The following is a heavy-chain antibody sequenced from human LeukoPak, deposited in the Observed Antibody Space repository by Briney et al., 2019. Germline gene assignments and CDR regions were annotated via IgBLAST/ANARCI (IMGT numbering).Heavy chain of an antibody. V-gene: IGHV4-38-2*01. J-gene: IGHJ5*02. Sequence: SETLSLTCGVSGRSFSSDSFWGWIRPPPGQGLEWIGSIHERGSTSYNPSLKSRVTISIDTSKNQFSLNVNSVTAADTAVYYCARASRPSNSWFDPWGQGTVVTVSS. D-gene: IGHD6-6*01. CDR2: IHERGST. CDR3: ARASRPSNSWFDP. CDR1: GRSFSSDSF.